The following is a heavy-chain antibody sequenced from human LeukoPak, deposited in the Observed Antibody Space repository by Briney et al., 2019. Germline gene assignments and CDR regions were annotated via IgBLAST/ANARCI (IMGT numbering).Heavy chain of an antibody. D-gene: IGHD3-10*01. CDR3: ARRLGRKFGERFYYYHYMDV. J-gene: IGHJ6*03. Sequence: SETLSLTCTVSDYSISSGYYWGWIRQPPGKGLEWIGEMNHSGSTNYNPSLKSRVTISVDTSKNQFSLKLSSVTAADTAVYYCARRLGRKFGERFYYYHYMDVWGKGTTVTISS. V-gene: IGHV4-38-2*02. CDR1: DYSISSGYY. CDR2: MNHSGST.